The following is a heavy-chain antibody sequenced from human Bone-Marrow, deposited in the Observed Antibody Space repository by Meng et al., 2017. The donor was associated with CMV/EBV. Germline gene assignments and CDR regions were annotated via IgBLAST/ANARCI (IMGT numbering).Heavy chain of an antibody. V-gene: IGHV3-53*01. D-gene: IGHD2-21*01. CDR2: IYSGGST. Sequence: GESLKISCAASGFTVSSNYMSWVRQAPGKGLEWVSVIYSGGSTYYADSVKGRFTISRDNSKNTLYLQMNSLRAEDTAVYYCARGDDLYYWGQGTLATVSS. CDR3: ARGDDLYY. CDR1: GFTVSSNY. J-gene: IGHJ4*02.